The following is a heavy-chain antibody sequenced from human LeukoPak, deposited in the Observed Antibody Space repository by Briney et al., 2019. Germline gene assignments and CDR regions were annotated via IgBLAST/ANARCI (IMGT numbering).Heavy chain of an antibody. V-gene: IGHV4-38-2*02. CDR1: SYSISSGYY. CDR2: IYHGGNT. Sequence: SETLSLTCTVSSYSISSGYYWGWIRQPPGKGLEWIGSIYHGGNTYYNLSLKSRVTISVDTSKNQFSLKLSSVTAADTAVYYCARAHDYYDSSGYYREDAFDIWGQGTMVTVSS. J-gene: IGHJ3*02. D-gene: IGHD3-22*01. CDR3: ARAHDYYDSSGYYREDAFDI.